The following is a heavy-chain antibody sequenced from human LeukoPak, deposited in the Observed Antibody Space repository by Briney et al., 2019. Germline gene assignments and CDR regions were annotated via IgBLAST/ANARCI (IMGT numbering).Heavy chain of an antibody. Sequence: GGSLRLSCAASGFTFSSYEMNWVRQAPGRGLEWVSYTSSSGSTIYYADSVKGRFTISRDNAKNSLYLQMNSLRAEDTAVYYCARGILAILTGYFLSPSFDYWGQGTLVTVSS. CDR1: GFTFSSYE. CDR2: TSSSGSTI. V-gene: IGHV3-48*03. J-gene: IGHJ4*02. D-gene: IGHD3-9*01. CDR3: ARGILAILTGYFLSPSFDY.